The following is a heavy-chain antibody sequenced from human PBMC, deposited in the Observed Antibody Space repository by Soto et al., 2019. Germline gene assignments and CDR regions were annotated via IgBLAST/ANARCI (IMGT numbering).Heavy chain of an antibody. Sequence: QVQLVQSGAEVKKPGASVKVSCKTSGYIFTTYDINWVRQAAGQGLEWVGRINPNNGKTDYAENLQGRLTMTRDASISTVYMELSSLTSDDTAVYYCAKDFGGLYNWFDPWGQETLVIVSS. V-gene: IGHV1-8*01. D-gene: IGHD3-16*01. CDR3: AKDFGGLYNWFDP. CDR1: GYIFTTYD. J-gene: IGHJ5*02. CDR2: INPNNGKT.